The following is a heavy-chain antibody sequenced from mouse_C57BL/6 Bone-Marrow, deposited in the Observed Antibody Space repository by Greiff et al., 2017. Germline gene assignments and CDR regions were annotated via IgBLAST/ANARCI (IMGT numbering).Heavy chain of an antibody. V-gene: IGHV14-4*01. D-gene: IGHD1-1*01. CDR1: GFNIKDDY. J-gene: IGHJ2*01. Sequence: EVKLMESGAELVRPGASVKLSCTASGFNIKDDYMHWVKQRPEQGLEWIGWIDPENGDTEYASKFQGKATITADTSSNTAYLQLSSLTSEDTAVYYCTTGDYGSSYWGQGTTLTVSS. CDR2: IDPENGDT. CDR3: TTGDYGSSY.